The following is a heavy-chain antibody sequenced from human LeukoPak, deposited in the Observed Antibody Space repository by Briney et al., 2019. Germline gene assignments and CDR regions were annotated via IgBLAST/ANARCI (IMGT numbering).Heavy chain of an antibody. J-gene: IGHJ4*02. D-gene: IGHD3-3*01. CDR3: ARAGYDFWGPLFDY. CDR1: GGSISSYY. Sequence: PSETLSLTCTVSGGSISSYYWSWIRQPPGKGLEWIGYIYYSGSTNYNPSLKSRVTISVDTSKIQFSLKLSSVTAADTAVYYCARAGYDFWGPLFDYWGQGTLVTVSS. CDR2: IYYSGST. V-gene: IGHV4-59*01.